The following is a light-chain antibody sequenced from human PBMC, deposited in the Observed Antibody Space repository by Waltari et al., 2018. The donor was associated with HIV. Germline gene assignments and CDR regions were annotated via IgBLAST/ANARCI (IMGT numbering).Light chain of an antibody. J-gene: IGLJ2*01. Sequence: QSALTQPASVSGSPGQSIPISCTGTSRDFGRFNLVSWYQQHPGKAPKLMIYEGSKRPSGVSNRFSGSKSGSTASLTISGLQAEDEAGYYCCSYAGSSPVLFGGGTKLTVL. CDR1: SRDFGRFNL. CDR2: EGS. CDR3: CSYAGSSPVL. V-gene: IGLV2-23*01.